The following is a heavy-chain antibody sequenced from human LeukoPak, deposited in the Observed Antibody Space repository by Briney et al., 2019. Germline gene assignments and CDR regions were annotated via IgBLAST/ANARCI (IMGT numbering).Heavy chain of an antibody. CDR2: INPSGGST. V-gene: IGHV1-46*01. CDR3: ATDLLGKVAHLHRSYH. Sequence: GASVKVSCKASGYTFTSYYMHWVRQAPGQGLEWMGIINPSGGSTSYAQKFQGRVTMTRDMSTSTFYMELSSLRSEDTAVYYCATDLLGKVAHLHRSYHWGQGTLVTVSS. CDR1: GYTFTSYY. D-gene: IGHD2-21*01. J-gene: IGHJ4*02.